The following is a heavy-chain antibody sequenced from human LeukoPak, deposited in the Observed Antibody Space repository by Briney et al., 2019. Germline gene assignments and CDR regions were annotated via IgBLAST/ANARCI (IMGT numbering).Heavy chain of an antibody. CDR2: IYYSGST. CDR3: AREEYCSGGSCYSPINY. J-gene: IGHJ4*02. V-gene: IGHV4-39*07. Sequence: SETLSLTCTVSGGSISSSSYYWGWIRQPPGKGLEWIGSIYYSGSTYYNPSLKSRVTISVDTSKNQFSLKLSSVTAADTAVYYCAREEYCSGGSCYSPINYWGQGTLVTVSS. CDR1: GGSISSSSYY. D-gene: IGHD2-15*01.